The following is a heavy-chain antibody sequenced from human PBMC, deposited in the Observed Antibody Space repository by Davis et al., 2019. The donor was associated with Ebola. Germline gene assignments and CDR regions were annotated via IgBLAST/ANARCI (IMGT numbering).Heavy chain of an antibody. V-gene: IGHV1-3*01. D-gene: IGHD4-23*01. CDR1: GYTFTSYA. Sequence: ASVKVSCKASGYTFTSYAMHWVRQAPGQRLEWMGWINAGNGNTKYSQKFQGRVTITADKSTSTAYMELSSLRSEDTAVYYCASDYGGNSGYFDYWGQGTLVTVSS. J-gene: IGHJ4*02. CDR2: INAGNGNT. CDR3: ASDYGGNSGYFDY.